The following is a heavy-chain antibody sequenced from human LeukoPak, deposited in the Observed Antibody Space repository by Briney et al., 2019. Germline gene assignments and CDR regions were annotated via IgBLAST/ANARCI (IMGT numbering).Heavy chain of an antibody. Sequence: SQTLSLTCTVSGGSISSGSYYWSWIRQPAGKELEWIGRIYTSGSTNYNPSLKSRVTISVDRSKNQFSLMLRSVTAADTAVYYCARAVGSSESNWFDPWGQGTLATVSS. CDR2: IYTSGST. D-gene: IGHD1-26*01. V-gene: IGHV4-61*02. CDR1: GGSISSGSYY. CDR3: ARAVGSSESNWFDP. J-gene: IGHJ5*02.